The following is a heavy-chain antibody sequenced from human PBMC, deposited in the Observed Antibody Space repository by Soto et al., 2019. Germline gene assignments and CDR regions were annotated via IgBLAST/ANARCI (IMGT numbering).Heavy chain of an antibody. CDR3: ARSRVFIAVAGLANYYYYYGMDV. Sequence: SQTLSLTCAISGDSVSSNSAAWNWIRLSPSRGLEWLARTYYRSRWYNDYAVSVRSRITVNPDTSKNQLSLQLNSLTPEDTAVYYCARSRVFIAVAGLANYYYYYGMDVWGQGTTVTVS. V-gene: IGHV6-1*01. CDR1: GDSVSSNSAA. D-gene: IGHD6-19*01. J-gene: IGHJ6*02. CDR2: TYYRSRWYN.